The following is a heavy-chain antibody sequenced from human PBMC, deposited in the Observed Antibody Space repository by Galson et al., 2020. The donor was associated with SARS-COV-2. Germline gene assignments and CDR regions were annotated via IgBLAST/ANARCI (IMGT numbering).Heavy chain of an antibody. CDR2: ISSSSTYI. CDR3: ARDLSGCYS. D-gene: IGHD1-26*01. J-gene: IGHJ4*02. CDR1: GFTFSTYS. Sequence: GESLKISCAASGFTFSTYSMNWVRQAPGKGLEWVSSISSSSTYIYYADSVKGRFTISRDNANNSLYLQMNSLRAEDTAVYYCARDLSGCYSWGQGTLGTVAS. V-gene: IGHV3-21*01.